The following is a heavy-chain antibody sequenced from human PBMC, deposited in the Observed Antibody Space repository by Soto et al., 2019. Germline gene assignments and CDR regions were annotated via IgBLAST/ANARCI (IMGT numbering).Heavy chain of an antibody. CDR2: ISGSGGST. D-gene: IGHD2-15*01. CDR3: AKDRKIIMVAEISNWFDP. V-gene: IGHV3-23*01. CDR1: GFTFSSYA. J-gene: IGHJ5*02. Sequence: GGSLRLSCAASGFTFSSYAMSWVRQAPGKGLEWVSAISGSGGSTYYADSVKGRFTISRDNSKNTLYLQMNSLRAEDTAVYYCAKDRKIIMVAEISNWFDPWGQGTLVTVSS.